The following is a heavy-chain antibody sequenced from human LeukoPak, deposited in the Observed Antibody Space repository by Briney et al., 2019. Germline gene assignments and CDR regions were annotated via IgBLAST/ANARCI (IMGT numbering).Heavy chain of an antibody. CDR2: ISYNGGT. Sequence: SETLSLTCTVSGGSISSVSYYWGWIRQPPGKGLEWIGSISYNGGTYYNPSLKSRVTMFVDTSKNQFSLKLSSVTAADTAVYYCARRITGTTSDSFDYWGQGTLVTVSS. J-gene: IGHJ4*02. D-gene: IGHD1-20*01. CDR3: ARRITGTTSDSFDY. CDR1: GGSISSVSYY. V-gene: IGHV4-39*01.